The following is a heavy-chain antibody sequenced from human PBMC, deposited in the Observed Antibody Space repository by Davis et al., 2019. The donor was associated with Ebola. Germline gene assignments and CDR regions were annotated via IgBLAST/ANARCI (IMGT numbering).Heavy chain of an antibody. J-gene: IGHJ4*02. V-gene: IGHV3-33*01. Sequence: GESLKISCAASGFTFSSYGMHWVRQAPGKGLEWVAVIWYDGSNKYYADSVKGRFTISRDNSKNTLYLQMNSLRAEDTAVYYCARGWGGLEWFSFDYWGQGTLVTVSS. D-gene: IGHD3-3*01. CDR3: ARGWGGLEWFSFDY. CDR1: GFTFSSYG. CDR2: IWYDGSNK.